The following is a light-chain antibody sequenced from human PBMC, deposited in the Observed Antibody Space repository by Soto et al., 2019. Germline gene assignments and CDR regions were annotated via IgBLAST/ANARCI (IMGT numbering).Light chain of an antibody. Sequence: QSVLTQPPSVSGAPGQRVTISCTGSSSNIGAGYDVQWYQQLPGTAPKLVIYGDTNRPLGVPDGFSGSKSGTTASLAITGLQAEYECDYYCQSFDSSLSGSIFGGGTKVTVL. CDR2: GDT. CDR1: SSNIGAGYD. V-gene: IGLV1-40*01. J-gene: IGLJ2*01. CDR3: QSFDSSLSGSI.